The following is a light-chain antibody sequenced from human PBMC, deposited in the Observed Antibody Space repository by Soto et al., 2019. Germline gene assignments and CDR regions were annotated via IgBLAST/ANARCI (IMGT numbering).Light chain of an antibody. J-gene: IGLJ3*02. Sequence: QSALTQPASVSGSPGQSITISCTGTSSDVGGYNLVSWYQHHPGKAPKLIIYEVINRPSGVSNRFSGSKSGNTASLAITGLQAEDEADYYCQSYDSSLSGWVFGGGTKLTVL. CDR2: EVI. CDR3: QSYDSSLSGWV. CDR1: SSDVGGYNL. V-gene: IGLV2-14*02.